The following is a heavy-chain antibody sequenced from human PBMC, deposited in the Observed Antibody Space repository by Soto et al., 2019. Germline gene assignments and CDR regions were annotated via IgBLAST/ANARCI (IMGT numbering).Heavy chain of an antibody. J-gene: IGHJ6*02. V-gene: IGHV1-69*13. CDR3: AKSITIFGVAVHYYYGMDV. Sequence: ASVKVSCKASGGTFSSYAISWVRQAPGQGLEWMGGIIPIFGTANYAQKFQGRVTITADESTSTAYMELSSLRSEDTAVYYCAKSITIFGVAVHYYYGMDVWGQGTTVTVSS. D-gene: IGHD3-3*01. CDR2: IIPIFGTA. CDR1: GGTFSSYA.